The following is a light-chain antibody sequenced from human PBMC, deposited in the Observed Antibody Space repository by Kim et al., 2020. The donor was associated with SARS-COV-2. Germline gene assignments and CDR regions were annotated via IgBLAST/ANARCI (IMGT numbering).Light chain of an antibody. J-gene: IGLJ1*01. CDR1: SSDVGGYDF. Sequence: QSALAQPASVSGSPGQSITISCSGTSSDVGGYDFVSWYQQLPGQAPKVMIYDVNKRPSGVSNRYSGSKSGNTASLTISGLQAEDEAEYYCSSYTISSTYGFGSGTKVTVL. V-gene: IGLV2-14*01. CDR2: DVN. CDR3: SSYTISSTYG.